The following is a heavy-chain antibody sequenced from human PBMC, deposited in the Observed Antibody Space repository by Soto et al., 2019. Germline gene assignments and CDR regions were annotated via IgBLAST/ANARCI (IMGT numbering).Heavy chain of an antibody. V-gene: IGHV1-2*02. CDR2: INPKTAAT. Sequence: QVQLAQSGAEVKKSGASVKVSCKPSGYSFSDYFIQWVRQAPGQGLEWVAWINPKTAATNYAKKFQGRVSVTWDTSSTTAYMELTSLRPDDTAVYYCARIKWGLNYYNGMDVWGQGTTVIVSS. CDR1: GYSFSDYF. CDR3: ARIKWGLNYYNGMDV. D-gene: IGHD1-26*01. J-gene: IGHJ6*02.